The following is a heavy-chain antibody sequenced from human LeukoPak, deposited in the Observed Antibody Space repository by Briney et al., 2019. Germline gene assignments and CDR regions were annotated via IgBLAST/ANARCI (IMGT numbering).Heavy chain of an antibody. CDR1: GFTVSVNH. V-gene: IGHV3-53*01. D-gene: IGHD3-10*01. Sequence: GGSLRLSCAASGFTVSVNHMSWVRQAPGKGLEWVSVFYSGGSTYYAESVKGRFTISRDKSKNTLFLQMNSLRAEDTAVYYCAREGYGSITMVRGSLFLGYYYYMDVWGQGTLVTVSS. CDR3: AREGYGSITMVRGSLFLGYYYYMDV. CDR2: FYSGGST. J-gene: IGHJ6*03.